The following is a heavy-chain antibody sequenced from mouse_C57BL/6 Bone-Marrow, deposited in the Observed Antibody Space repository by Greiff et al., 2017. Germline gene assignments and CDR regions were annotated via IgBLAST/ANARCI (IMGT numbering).Heavy chain of an antibody. Sequence: VQLQQPGAELVKPGASVQMSCKASGYTFTSYWITWVKQRPGQGLEWIGDIYPGSGSTNYNEKFKSKATLTVDTSSSTDYMQLSSLTSEDSAVYYCARASFAYWGQGTRVTVSA. D-gene: IGHD6-1*01. J-gene: IGHJ3*01. CDR3: ARASFAY. V-gene: IGHV1-55*01. CDR2: IYPGSGST. CDR1: GYTFTSYW.